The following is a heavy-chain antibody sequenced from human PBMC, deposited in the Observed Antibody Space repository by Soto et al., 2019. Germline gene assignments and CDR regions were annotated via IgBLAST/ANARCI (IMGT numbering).Heavy chain of an antibody. Sequence: ASVKVSCKXSGYAFTSHLLTWVRQAPGQGLEWVGWISANSGNKKYRQSLQGRVTMTTESSTSNAYLELRDLRLDDTAVYYCARGGFLERSDFWGQGTMVTVSS. CDR3: ARGGFLERSDF. CDR1: GYAFTSHL. CDR2: ISANSGNK. D-gene: IGHD3-3*01. V-gene: IGHV1-18*04. J-gene: IGHJ3*01.